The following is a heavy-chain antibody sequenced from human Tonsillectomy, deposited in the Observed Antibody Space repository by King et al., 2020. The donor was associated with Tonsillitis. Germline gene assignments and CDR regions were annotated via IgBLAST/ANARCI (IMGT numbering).Heavy chain of an antibody. Sequence: QLVQSGVEVKKPGESLKISCKGSGYSFSIYWIDWVRQMPGKGLEWMGIIYPGDSDIRYSPSFQGQVTISADKSISTAYLQWSRLKASDTAMYYCASRAGSYYGSGSYTYGMDVWGQGTTVTVSS. CDR1: GYSFSIYW. V-gene: IGHV5-51*01. CDR3: ASRAGSYYGSGSYTYGMDV. D-gene: IGHD3-10*01. CDR2: IYPGDSDI. J-gene: IGHJ6*02.